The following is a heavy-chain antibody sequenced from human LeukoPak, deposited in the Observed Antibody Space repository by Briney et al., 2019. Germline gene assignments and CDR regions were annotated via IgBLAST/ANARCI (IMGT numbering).Heavy chain of an antibody. CDR1: GGSISSYY. CDR3: ARDVAAAGMNWFDP. V-gene: IGHV4-4*07. Sequence: SETLSLTCTGSGGSISSYYWSWIRQPAGRGLEWIGRIYTSGSTNYNPSLKSRVTMSVDTSKNQFSLKLSSVTAADTAVYYCARDVAAAGMNWFDPWGKGPLVTVSS. J-gene: IGHJ5*02. D-gene: IGHD6-13*01. CDR2: IYTSGST.